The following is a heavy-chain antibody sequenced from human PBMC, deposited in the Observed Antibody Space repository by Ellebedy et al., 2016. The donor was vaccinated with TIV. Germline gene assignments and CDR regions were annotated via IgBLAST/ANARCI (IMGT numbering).Heavy chain of an antibody. CDR1: GFIFSNYR. Sequence: GESLKISXAASGFIFSNYRMNWVRQTPGMGLEWVSSISDSGSYVSYTDSVKGRFTISRDNAKNALYLQINSLRVEDAGTYYCVKNNGGSGPNWFAPWGQGTLVTVSS. D-gene: IGHD2-8*01. J-gene: IGHJ5*02. CDR3: VKNNGGSGPNWFAP. V-gene: IGHV3-21*01. CDR2: ISDSGSYV.